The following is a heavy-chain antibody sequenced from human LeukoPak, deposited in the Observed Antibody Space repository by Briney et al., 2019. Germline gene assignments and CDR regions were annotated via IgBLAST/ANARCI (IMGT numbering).Heavy chain of an antibody. Sequence: ASVKVSCKASGYTFTSYSINWVRQAPGQGLEWMGWITSYNGNTNYAHKLQGRVTMTTDTSTSTAYMELRSLRSDDTAVYYCARGSNYYGSGNYYAFDPWGQGTLVTVSS. CDR3: ARGSNYYGSGNYYAFDP. D-gene: IGHD3-10*01. CDR1: GYTFTSYS. V-gene: IGHV1-18*01. CDR2: ITSYNGNT. J-gene: IGHJ5*02.